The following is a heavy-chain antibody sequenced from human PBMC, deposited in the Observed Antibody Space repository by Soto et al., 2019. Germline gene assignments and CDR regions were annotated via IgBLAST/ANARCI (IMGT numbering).Heavy chain of an antibody. D-gene: IGHD3-3*01. J-gene: IGHJ5*02. CDR1: GGTFSSYA. CDR3: ARVSNDFWSGYLSWFDP. CDR2: IIPIFGTA. V-gene: IGHV1-69*01. Sequence: QVQLVQSGAEVKKPGSSVKVSCKASGGTFSSYAISWVRQAPGQGLEWMGGIIPIFGTANYAQKFQGRVTITADESTSTAYMELSSLRSEDTAVFYCARVSNDFWSGYLSWFDPWGQGTLVTVSS.